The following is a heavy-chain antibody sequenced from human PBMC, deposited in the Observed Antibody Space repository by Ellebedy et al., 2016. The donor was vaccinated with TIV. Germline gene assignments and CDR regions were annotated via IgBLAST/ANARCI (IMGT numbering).Heavy chain of an antibody. V-gene: IGHV3-33*08. J-gene: IGHJ4*02. CDR3: VRAPRGQYYFDY. CDR1: GFTFSDYY. CDR2: IWYDGSNK. Sequence: GGSLRLXXEASGFTFSDYYMAWIRQAPGKGLEWAAVIWYDGSNKYYADSVKGRFTISRDNSKNTLYLEMNSLRAEDTAVYYCVRAPRGQYYFDYWGQGTLVTVSS. D-gene: IGHD5-12*01.